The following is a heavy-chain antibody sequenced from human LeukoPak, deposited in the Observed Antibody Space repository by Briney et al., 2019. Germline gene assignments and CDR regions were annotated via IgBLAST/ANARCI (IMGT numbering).Heavy chain of an antibody. CDR3: ARDSASCRGCAFDI. CDR1: EFTFTNFW. Sequence: GGSLRLSCAASEFTFTNFWMSWVRQAPGKGLEWVANTNRDGSEKYYVDSVKGRVTISRDNAMNFLYLQLNSLRVDDTAVYYCARDSASCRGCAFDIWGQGTVVTVSP. D-gene: IGHD2-2*01. CDR2: TNRDGSEK. V-gene: IGHV3-7*01. J-gene: IGHJ3*02.